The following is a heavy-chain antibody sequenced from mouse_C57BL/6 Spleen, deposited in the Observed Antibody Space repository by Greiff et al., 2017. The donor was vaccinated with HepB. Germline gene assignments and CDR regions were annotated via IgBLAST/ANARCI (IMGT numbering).Heavy chain of an antibody. V-gene: IGHV1-62-2*01. CDR3: ARHWDYYGGSPTPFDY. J-gene: IGHJ2*01. CDR1: GYTFTEYT. CDR2: FYPGSGSI. D-gene: IGHD1-1*02. Sequence: VQLQQSGAELVKPGASVKLSCKASGYTFTEYTIHWVKQRPGQGLEWIGWFYPGSGSIKYNEKFKDKATLTADKSSSTVYMELSRFTSEDSAVYFCARHWDYYGGSPTPFDYWGQGTTLTVSS.